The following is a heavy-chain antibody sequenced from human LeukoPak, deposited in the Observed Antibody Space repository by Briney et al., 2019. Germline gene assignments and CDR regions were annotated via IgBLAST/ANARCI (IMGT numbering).Heavy chain of an antibody. CDR2: IKQDGSEK. CDR1: GFTFSSYW. J-gene: IGHJ4*02. V-gene: IGHV3-7*03. Sequence: GGSLRLSCAASGFTFSSYWMSWVRQAPGKGLEWVANIKQDGSEKYYVDSVKGRFTISRDNAKNSLYLQMSSLRAEDTAVCYCARDSPFIAAAGTGFDYWGQGTLVTVSS. CDR3: ARDSPFIAAAGTGFDY. D-gene: IGHD6-13*01.